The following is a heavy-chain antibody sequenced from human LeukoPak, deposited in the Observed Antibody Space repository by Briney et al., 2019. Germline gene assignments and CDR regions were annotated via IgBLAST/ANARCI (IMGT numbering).Heavy chain of an antibody. CDR1: GASISTYY. V-gene: IGHV4-4*07. Sequence: KPSETLSLTCTVSGASISTYYWSWLRQPAGKGLEWIGRMYNTGSTNYNPSLKSRVTMSVDTSKNQLSLRLSSVTAADTAVYYCARDNGGDYWYSDIWGRGTSVTVSS. CDR2: MYNTGST. D-gene: IGHD2-21*01. CDR3: ARDNGGDYWYSDI. J-gene: IGHJ2*01.